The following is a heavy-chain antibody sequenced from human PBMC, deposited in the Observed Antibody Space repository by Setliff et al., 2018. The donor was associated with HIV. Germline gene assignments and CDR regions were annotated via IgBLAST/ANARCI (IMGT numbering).Heavy chain of an antibody. V-gene: IGHV4-34*01. CDR3: ARGIRMLLDSNRGVYTHDAFDL. CDR2: IHHTGYI. D-gene: IGHD3-10*01. Sequence: SETLSLTCAVYGGSFSGYYWSWIRQPPGKGLEWIAEIHHTGYINYNPSLKSRVTISVDTSKNQFSLNMISVTAADSAIYFCARGIRMLLDSNRGVYTHDAFDLWGQGTTVTVS. J-gene: IGHJ3*01. CDR1: GGSFSGYY.